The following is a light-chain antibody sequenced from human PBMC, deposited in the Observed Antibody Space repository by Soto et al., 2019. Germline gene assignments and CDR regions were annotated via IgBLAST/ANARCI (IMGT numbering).Light chain of an antibody. Sequence: DIQMTQSPSSLSASVGDRVTITCQASQDISNYLNWYQQKPWKAPTLLIYDASNLATVVPSRFSGSGSVTDFTFTISSLQPEYIAPYFFQQYDKLTPLTFGPWTKVDS. J-gene: IGKJ3*01. CDR2: DAS. V-gene: IGKV1-33*01. CDR3: QQYDKLTPLT. CDR1: QDISNY.